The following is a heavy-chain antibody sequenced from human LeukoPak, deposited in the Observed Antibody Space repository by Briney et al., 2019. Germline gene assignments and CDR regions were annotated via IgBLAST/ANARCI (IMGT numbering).Heavy chain of an antibody. V-gene: IGHV1-69*05. CDR2: IIPNIGTT. D-gene: IGHD1-26*01. CDR1: GDTLNNYA. Sequence: GASVKVSCKASGDTLNNYAFSWVRQAPGQGLEWMGGIIPNIGTTNYAQKFQGRVAITTDESTSTVYMELSSLRSEDTAVYYRAREGATIHAGLHYWGQGTLVTVST. J-gene: IGHJ4*02. CDR3: AREGATIHAGLHY.